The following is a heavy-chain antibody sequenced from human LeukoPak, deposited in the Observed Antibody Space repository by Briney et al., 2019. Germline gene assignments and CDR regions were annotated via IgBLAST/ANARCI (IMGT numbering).Heavy chain of an antibody. D-gene: IGHD6-6*01. V-gene: IGHV3-74*01. CDR1: EFTISRYW. CDR2: INNDGSIT. CDR3: ARDVVPNYYYYGMDV. J-gene: IGHJ6*02. Sequence: GGSLRLSCAASEFTISRYWMHWVRQAPGKGLVWVSNINNDGSITTYADSVKGRFTISRDNVKNTLYLQMNSLRAEDTAVYYCARDVVPNYYYYGMDVWGQGTTVTVSS.